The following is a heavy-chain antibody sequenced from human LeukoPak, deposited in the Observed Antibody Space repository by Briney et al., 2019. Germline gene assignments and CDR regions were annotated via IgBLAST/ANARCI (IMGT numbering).Heavy chain of an antibody. CDR2: ISYDGSNK. D-gene: IGHD3-10*01. V-gene: IGHV3-30*03. J-gene: IGHJ4*02. Sequence: PGGSLRLSCAASGFTFSSYGMHWVRQAPGKGLEWVAVISYDGSNKYYADSVKGRFTISRDDAKNTLSLHMNGLRAEDTGVYYCVRSPDGSSYGDNWGQGALVTVSS. CDR1: GFTFSSYG. CDR3: VRSPDGSSYGDN.